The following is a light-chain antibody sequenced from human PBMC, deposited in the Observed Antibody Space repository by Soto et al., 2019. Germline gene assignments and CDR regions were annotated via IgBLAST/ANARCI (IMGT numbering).Light chain of an antibody. CDR1: SSNIGADYD. CDR3: QAYDTSLSGVV. Sequence: QSVLTQPPSVSGAPGQRITISCTGSSSNIGADYDVHWYQQFPGTAPKLLIDGNVDRPSGLPDRFSASKSGTSASLAITGLQAEDEADYYCQAYDTSLSGVVFGTGTKVTVL. CDR2: GNV. V-gene: IGLV1-40*01. J-gene: IGLJ1*01.